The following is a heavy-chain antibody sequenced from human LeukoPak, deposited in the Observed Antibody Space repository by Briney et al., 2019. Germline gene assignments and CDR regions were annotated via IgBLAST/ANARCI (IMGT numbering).Heavy chain of an antibody. Sequence: GASVKVSCKASGYTFTGYYMHWVRQAPGQGLEWMGWINPNSGGTNYAQKFQGRVTMTRDTSISTAYMELSRLRSDDTAVYYCARDYGDYLGYAFDIWGQGTMVTVSS. CDR2: INPNSGGT. CDR3: ARDYGDYLGYAFDI. J-gene: IGHJ3*02. CDR1: GYTFTGYY. V-gene: IGHV1-2*02. D-gene: IGHD4-17*01.